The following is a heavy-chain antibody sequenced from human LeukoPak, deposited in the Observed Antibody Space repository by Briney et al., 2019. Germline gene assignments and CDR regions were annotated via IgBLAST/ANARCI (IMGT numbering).Heavy chain of an antibody. CDR1: GFTFSSYW. J-gene: IGHJ4*02. V-gene: IGHV3-7*01. CDR3: ARDDSGWYSSSWTLDY. Sequence: PGGSLRTSCAASGFTFSSYWMSWVRQAPGKGLEWVANIKQDGSEKYYVDSVKGRFTISRDNAKNSLYLQMNSLRAEDTAVYYCARDDSGWYSSSWTLDYWGQGTLVTVSS. D-gene: IGHD6-13*01. CDR2: IKQDGSEK.